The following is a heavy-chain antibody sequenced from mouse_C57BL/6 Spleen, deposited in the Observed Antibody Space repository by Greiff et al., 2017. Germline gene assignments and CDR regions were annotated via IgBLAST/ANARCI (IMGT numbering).Heavy chain of an antibody. J-gene: IGHJ4*01. D-gene: IGHD2-5*01. V-gene: IGHV14-4*01. CDR3: ARSGAYYSNYGAMDY. CDR1: GFNIKDDY. Sequence: VQLKESGAELVRPGASVKLSCTASGFNIKDDYMHWVKQRPEQGLEWIGWIDPENGDTEYASKFKGKATFTADTSSNTAYMQLSSLTTEDSAIYYCARSGAYYSNYGAMDYWGQGTSVTVSS. CDR2: IDPENGDT.